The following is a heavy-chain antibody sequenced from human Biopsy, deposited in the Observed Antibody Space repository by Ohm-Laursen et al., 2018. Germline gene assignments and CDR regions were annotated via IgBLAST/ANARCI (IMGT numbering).Heavy chain of an antibody. J-gene: IGHJ6*02. CDR3: ARATNSTGWPYYYFYGMDV. CDR2: IYYSGST. D-gene: IGHD2/OR15-2a*01. CDR1: GGSISSDY. Sequence: GTLSLTCIVSGGSISSDYWSWIRQTPGKGLEWIGYIYYSGSTNYNPSLKSRVTISVETSKNQFSLRLNSVTAADTAVYYCARATNSTGWPYYYFYGMDVWGQGTTVTVSS. V-gene: IGHV4-59*01.